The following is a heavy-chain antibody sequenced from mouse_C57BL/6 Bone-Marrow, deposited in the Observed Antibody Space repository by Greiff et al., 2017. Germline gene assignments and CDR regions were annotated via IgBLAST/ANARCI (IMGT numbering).Heavy chain of an antibody. J-gene: IGHJ3*01. Sequence: QVQLQQSGPELVKPGASVKISCKASGYAFSSSWMNWVKQRPGKGLEWIGRIYPGDGDTNYNGKFKGKATLTADKSSSTAYMQLSSLTSEDSAVYFCARLEGAWFAYWGQGTLVTVSA. CDR3: ARLEGAWFAY. CDR2: IYPGDGDT. CDR1: GYAFSSSW. V-gene: IGHV1-82*01.